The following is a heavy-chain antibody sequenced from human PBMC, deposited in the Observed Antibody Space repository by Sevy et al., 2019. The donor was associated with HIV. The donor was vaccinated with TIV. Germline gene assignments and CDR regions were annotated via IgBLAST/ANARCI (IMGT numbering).Heavy chain of an antibody. V-gene: IGHV1-18*04. CDR3: ARVPTYYYGSATYFDY. CDR2: IGVYNGNA. J-gene: IGHJ4*02. CDR1: GYNFASDG. D-gene: IGHD3-10*01. Sequence: ASVKVSCKASGYNFASDGFSWVRQAPGQGLEWKGWIGVYNGNAKYAQVFQDRFTMTTDTSTSTAYMELRSLRSDDTAVYYCARVPTYYYGSATYFDYWGQGTLVTVSS.